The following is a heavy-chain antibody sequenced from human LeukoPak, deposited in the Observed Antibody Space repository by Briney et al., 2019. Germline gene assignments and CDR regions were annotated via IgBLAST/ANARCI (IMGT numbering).Heavy chain of an antibody. Sequence: PSQRLSLTCAVAGGSILTTNWGRGVRQPPGKGLEWIGEVHLSGTSNYNPSLKSRVSMSIDKSKTQLSLKLTSVTAADTAMYYCARESGAFSPFGFWGQGTLVTVSS. J-gene: IGHJ4*02. D-gene: IGHD1-26*01. CDR2: VHLSGTS. CDR1: GGSILTTNW. V-gene: IGHV4-4*02. CDR3: ARESGAFSPFGF.